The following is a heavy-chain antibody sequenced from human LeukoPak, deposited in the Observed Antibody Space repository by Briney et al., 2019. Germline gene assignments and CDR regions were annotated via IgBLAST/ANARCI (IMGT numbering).Heavy chain of an antibody. CDR2: IYYSGST. J-gene: IGHJ4*02. D-gene: IGHD6-6*01. CDR1: GGSISSSSDY. CDR3: ARQSVRAIAIAARPGNYFDY. Sequence: PSETLSLTCTVSGGSISSSSDYWGWIRQPPGKGLEWIGSIYYSGSTYYNPSLKSRVTISLDTSKNQFSLKLSSVTAADTAVYYCARQSVRAIAIAARPGNYFDYWGQGTLVTVSS. V-gene: IGHV4-39*01.